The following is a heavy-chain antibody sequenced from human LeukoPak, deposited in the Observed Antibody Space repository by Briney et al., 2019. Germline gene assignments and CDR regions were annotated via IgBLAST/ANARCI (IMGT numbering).Heavy chain of an antibody. V-gene: IGHV4-31*03. D-gene: IGHD1-26*01. CDR1: GGSISSGGYY. CDR2: IYYSGST. Sequence: TSQTLSLTCTVSGGSISSGGYYWSWIRQHPGKGLEWIGYIYYSGSTYYNPSLKSRVTISVDTSKNQFSLKLSSVTAADTAVYYCANSPLVGATRTPDYWGQGTLVTVSS. CDR3: ANSPLVGATRTPDY. J-gene: IGHJ4*02.